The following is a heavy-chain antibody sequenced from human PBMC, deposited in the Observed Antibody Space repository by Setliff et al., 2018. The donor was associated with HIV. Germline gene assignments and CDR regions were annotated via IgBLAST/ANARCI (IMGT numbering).Heavy chain of an antibody. J-gene: IGHJ4*02. CDR2: IYHSGST. CDR3: ASSPAWRSDYGLHTFDY. CDR1: GYSISSRYY. D-gene: IGHD4-17*01. Sequence: PSETLSLTCTVSGYSISSRYYWGWIRQSPGGGLEWIGSIYHSGSTQYNPSLKSRVTISVDTPKNQFSLKLSSVTAADTAVYYCASSPAWRSDYGLHTFDYWGQGTLVTVSS. V-gene: IGHV4-38-2*02.